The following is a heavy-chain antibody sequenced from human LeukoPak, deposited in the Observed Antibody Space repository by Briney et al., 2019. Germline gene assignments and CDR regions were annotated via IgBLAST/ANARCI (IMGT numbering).Heavy chain of an antibody. CDR2: IYHSGST. D-gene: IGHD3-22*01. CDR3: ARQVDSSGYYYFDYYYMDV. J-gene: IGHJ6*03. Sequence: SETLSLTCTVSGYSISSGYYWGWIRQPPGKGLEWIGSIYHSGSTNYNPSLKSRVTISVDTSKNQFSLKLSSVTAADTAVYYCARQVDSSGYYYFDYYYMDVWGKGTTVTISS. V-gene: IGHV4-38-2*02. CDR1: GYSISSGYY.